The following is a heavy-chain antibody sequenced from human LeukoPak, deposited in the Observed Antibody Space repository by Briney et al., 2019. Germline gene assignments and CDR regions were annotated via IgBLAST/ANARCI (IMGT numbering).Heavy chain of an antibody. CDR2: TYYKSRWDK. Sequence: SQTLSLTCAISGDSVSNNRAAWNWIRQSPSRGLEWLGRTYYKSRWDKDYAASVKGRITISPDTSKNQFSLQLNFVTPEDTAVYFCTRDATRTGWFDPWGQGTLVTVSS. J-gene: IGHJ5*02. CDR1: GDSVSNNRAA. V-gene: IGHV6-1*01. CDR3: TRDATRTGWFDP. D-gene: IGHD1-14*01.